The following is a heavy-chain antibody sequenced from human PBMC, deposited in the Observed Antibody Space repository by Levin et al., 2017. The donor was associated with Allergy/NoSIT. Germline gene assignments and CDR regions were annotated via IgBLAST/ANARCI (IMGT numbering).Heavy chain of an antibody. J-gene: IGHJ3*02. Sequence: GGSLRLSCAASGFTFSSYGMHWVRQAPGKGLEWVAVIWYDGSNKYYADSVKGRFTISRDNSKNTLYLQMNSLRAEDTAVYYCARDSSSPAPDAFDSWGQGTMVTVSA. CDR1: GFTFSSYG. CDR2: IWYDGSNK. CDR3: ARDSSSPAPDAFDS. V-gene: IGHV3-33*01. D-gene: IGHD6-13*01.